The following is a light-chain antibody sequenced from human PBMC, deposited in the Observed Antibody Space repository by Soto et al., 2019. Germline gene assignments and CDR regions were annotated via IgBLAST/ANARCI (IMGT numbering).Light chain of an antibody. Sequence: EIVMTHSPATLSVSPWYGATLSFRASQSISSNLAWYQQKPGQAPRLLMFRTSSRATGFPARFSGSGSGTEFNLTISSLQSEDFGVYYCQQYNNWPRATFGGGTKVDIK. J-gene: IGKJ4*01. CDR3: QQYNNWPRAT. CDR1: QSISSN. V-gene: IGKV3-15*01. CDR2: RTS.